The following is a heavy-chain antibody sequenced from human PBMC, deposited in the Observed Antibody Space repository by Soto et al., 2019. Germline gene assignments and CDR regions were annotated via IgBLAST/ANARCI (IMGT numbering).Heavy chain of an antibody. Sequence: QVQLVQSGAEVKKPGASVKVSCKVSGYTLTELSMHWVRQAPGKGLEWMGGFDPEDGETIYAQKFQGRVTMTEDTSTDTAYMELSSLKSEDTAVYYCATEPMRGSGWYDVGMWWGQGTLVTVSS. CDR2: FDPEDGET. D-gene: IGHD6-19*01. CDR3: ATEPMRGSGWYDVGMW. CDR1: GYTLTELS. J-gene: IGHJ4*02. V-gene: IGHV1-24*01.